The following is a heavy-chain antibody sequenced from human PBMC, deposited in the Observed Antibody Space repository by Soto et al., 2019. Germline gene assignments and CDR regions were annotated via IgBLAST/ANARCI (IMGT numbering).Heavy chain of an antibody. CDR2: INHSGST. CDR3: ARARRVLRYFDWLFGFDP. Sequence: LSLTCAVYGGSFSGYYWSWIRQPPGKGLEWIGEINHSGSTNYNPSLKSRVTISVDTSKNQFSLKLSSVTGADTAVYYCARARRVLRYFDWLFGFDPWGQGSMVTVSS. CDR1: GGSFSGYY. V-gene: IGHV4-34*01. J-gene: IGHJ5*02. D-gene: IGHD3-9*01.